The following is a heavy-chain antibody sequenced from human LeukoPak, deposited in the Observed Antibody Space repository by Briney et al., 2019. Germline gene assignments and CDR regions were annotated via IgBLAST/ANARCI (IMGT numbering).Heavy chain of an antibody. J-gene: IGHJ5*02. D-gene: IGHD3-3*01. CDR3: ARSYDFWSGPPFDP. Sequence: ASVKVSCKASGYTFTGHYMHWVRQAPGQGLEWMGWINPNSGGTKYAQKFQGSVTLTRDTSISTAYMELSRLRCDDTAVYYCARSYDFWSGPPFDPWGQGTLVTVSS. CDR1: GYTFTGHY. V-gene: IGHV1-2*02. CDR2: INPNSGGT.